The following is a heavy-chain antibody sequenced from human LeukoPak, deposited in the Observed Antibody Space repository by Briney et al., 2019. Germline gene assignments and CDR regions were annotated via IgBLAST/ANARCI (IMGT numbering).Heavy chain of an antibody. Sequence: SETLSLTCTVSGGSTSSYYWSWIRQPPGKGLEWIGEINHSGSTNYNPSLKSRVTISVDTSKNQFSLKLSSVTAADTAVYYCARPSIAARRLDYWGQGTLVTVSS. V-gene: IGHV4-34*01. J-gene: IGHJ4*02. CDR3: ARPSIAARRLDY. CDR1: GGSTSSYY. CDR2: INHSGST. D-gene: IGHD6-13*01.